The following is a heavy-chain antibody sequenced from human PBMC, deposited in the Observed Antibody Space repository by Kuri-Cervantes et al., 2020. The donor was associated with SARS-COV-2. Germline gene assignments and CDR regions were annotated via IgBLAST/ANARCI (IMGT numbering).Heavy chain of an antibody. Sequence: GGSLRLSCTASGFPFGDYAMSWVRQAPGKGLEWVGFIRSKANGGTAEYAASVKGRFSISRDDSRSVVYLQMTSLKSEDTAVYYCTKDDFWSGYSDYWGQGTLVTVSS. J-gene: IGHJ4*02. CDR1: GFPFGDYA. D-gene: IGHD3-3*01. V-gene: IGHV3-49*04. CDR2: IRSKANGGTA. CDR3: TKDDFWSGYSDY.